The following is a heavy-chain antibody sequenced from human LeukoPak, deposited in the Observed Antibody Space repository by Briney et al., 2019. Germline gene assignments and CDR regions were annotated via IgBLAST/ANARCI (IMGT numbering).Heavy chain of an antibody. V-gene: IGHV1-2*02. D-gene: IGHD6-25*01. CDR3: ARGISSCYGN. Sequence: EASVKVSVKAPGYTFTHHYIHWVRQAPGQGLEFMGWINPNSGGTNYAQRFQGRVTMTRDTSILTSYMELTRLTSDDTAEYYCARGISSCYGNWGQGTLVTVSS. CDR1: GYTFTHHY. CDR2: INPNSGGT. J-gene: IGHJ4*02.